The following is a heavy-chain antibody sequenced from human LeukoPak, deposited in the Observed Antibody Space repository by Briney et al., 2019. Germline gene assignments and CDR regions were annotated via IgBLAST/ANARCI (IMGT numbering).Heavy chain of an antibody. CDR1: GFTVSSSY. V-gene: IGHV3-66*01. Sequence: GGSLRLSCAASGFTVSSSYMSWVRQAPGKGLEWVSVIYSGGSTYYADSVKGRFTISRDNSKNTLYLQMNSLRAEDTAVYYCARDRFSMIVHWGQGTLVTVSS. CDR2: IYSGGST. J-gene: IGHJ4*02. D-gene: IGHD3-22*01. CDR3: ARDRFSMIVH.